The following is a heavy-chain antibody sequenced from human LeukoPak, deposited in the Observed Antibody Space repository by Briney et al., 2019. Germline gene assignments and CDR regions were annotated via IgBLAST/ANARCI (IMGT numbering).Heavy chain of an antibody. Sequence: ASVKVSCKASGYTFTSYGISWVRQAPGQGLEWMGRISAYNGNTNYAQKLQGRVTMTTDTSTSTAYMELRSLRSDDTAVYYCARLYYDFWSGYPGSYNWFDPWGQGTLVTVSS. J-gene: IGHJ5*02. V-gene: IGHV1-18*01. CDR3: ARLYYDFWSGYPGSYNWFDP. D-gene: IGHD3-3*01. CDR1: GYTFTSYG. CDR2: ISAYNGNT.